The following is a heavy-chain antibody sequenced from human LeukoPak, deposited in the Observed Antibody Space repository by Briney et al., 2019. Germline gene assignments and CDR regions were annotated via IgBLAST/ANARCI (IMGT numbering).Heavy chain of an antibody. D-gene: IGHD3-22*01. Sequence: PGGSLRLSCAASGFTFSSYGMHWVRQAPGKGLEWVAVISYDGSNKYYADSVKGRFTISRDNSKNTLYLQMNSLRAEDTAVYYCAKDLYDSSGYPPPDYWGQGTLVTVSS. CDR2: ISYDGSNK. J-gene: IGHJ4*02. V-gene: IGHV3-30*18. CDR1: GFTFSSYG. CDR3: AKDLYDSSGYPPPDY.